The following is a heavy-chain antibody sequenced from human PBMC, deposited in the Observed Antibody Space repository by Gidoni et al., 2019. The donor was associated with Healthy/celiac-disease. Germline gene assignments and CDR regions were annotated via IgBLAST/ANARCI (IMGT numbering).Heavy chain of an antibody. J-gene: IGHJ6*02. V-gene: IGHV3-30*18. CDR2: ISYDGSNK. CDR1: GFTFSSYG. Sequence: VQLVGSGGGVVQPGGSRSLSCAASGFTFSSYGMHWVRQVPGKGLECVAVISYDGSNKYYADSVKGRFTISRDNSKNTLYLQMNSLRAEDTAVYYCAKAVYYYGMDVWGQGTTVTVSS. CDR3: AKAVYYYGMDV.